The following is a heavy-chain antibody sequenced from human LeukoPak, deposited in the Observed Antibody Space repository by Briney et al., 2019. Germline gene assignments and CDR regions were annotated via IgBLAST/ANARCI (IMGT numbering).Heavy chain of an antibody. CDR1: GGSISSYY. D-gene: IGHD6-19*01. J-gene: IGHJ4*02. CDR2: IYYSGST. Sequence: SETLSLTCTVSGGSISSYYWSWIRQPPGKGLEWIGSIYYSGSTYYNPSLKSRVTISVDTSKNQFSLKLSSVTAADTAVYYCARYSSGWYDPFDYWGQGTQVTVSS. CDR3: ARYSSGWYDPFDY. V-gene: IGHV4-59*12.